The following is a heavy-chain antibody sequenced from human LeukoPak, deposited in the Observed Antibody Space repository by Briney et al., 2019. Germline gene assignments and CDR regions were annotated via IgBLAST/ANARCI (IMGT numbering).Heavy chain of an antibody. CDR3: VTEVSGSFPT. Sequence: GGSLRLSCAASGFTFSDYYMSWIRQAPGKGLEWVSYISSSGSTIYYADSVKGRFTISRDNSKNTLYLQMNSLRAEDTAVYYCVTEVSGSFPTWGQGTLVTVSS. CDR2: ISSSGSTI. CDR1: GFTFSDYY. J-gene: IGHJ4*02. V-gene: IGHV3-11*01. D-gene: IGHD1-26*01.